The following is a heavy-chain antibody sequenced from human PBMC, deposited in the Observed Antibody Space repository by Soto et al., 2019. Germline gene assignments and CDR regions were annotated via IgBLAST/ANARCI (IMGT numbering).Heavy chain of an antibody. CDR3: ARVASYYGSGSLFDY. CDR2: ISSSSSYI. D-gene: IGHD3-10*01. CDR1: GFTFSSYS. J-gene: IGHJ4*02. V-gene: IGHV3-21*01. Sequence: PGGSLRLSCAASGFTFSSYSMNWVRQAPGKGLEWVSSISSSSSYIYYADSVKGRFTISRDNAKNSLYLQMNSLRAEDTAVYYCARVASYYGSGSLFDYWGQGTLVTVS.